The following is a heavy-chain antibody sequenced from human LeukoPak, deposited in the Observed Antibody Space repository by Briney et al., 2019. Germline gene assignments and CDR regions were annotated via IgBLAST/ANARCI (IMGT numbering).Heavy chain of an antibody. J-gene: IGHJ4*02. D-gene: IGHD5-18*01. CDR2: IIPIFGTA. CDR1: GGTFSSYA. Sequence: ASVKVSCKASGGTFSSYAISWVRQAPGQGLEWMGGIIPIFGTANYAQKFQGRVTITADESTSTAYMELNSLRAEDTAVYYCAKSRDTAMGTSDYWGQGTLVTVSS. CDR3: AKSRDTAMGTSDY. V-gene: IGHV1-69*13.